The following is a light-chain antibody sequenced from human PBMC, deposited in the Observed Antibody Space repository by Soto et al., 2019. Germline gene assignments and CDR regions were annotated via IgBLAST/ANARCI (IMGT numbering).Light chain of an antibody. CDR3: SSYTSSSTYV. Sequence: QPVLTQPASVSASPGQSITISCTGTSSDVGGYNYVSWYQQHPGKAPKVMIYDVSNRPSGVSNRFSGSKSGNTAFLIIFGLQAEDEADYYCSSYTSSSTYVFGTGTKVTVL. CDR2: DVS. CDR1: SSDVGGYNY. V-gene: IGLV2-14*01. J-gene: IGLJ1*01.